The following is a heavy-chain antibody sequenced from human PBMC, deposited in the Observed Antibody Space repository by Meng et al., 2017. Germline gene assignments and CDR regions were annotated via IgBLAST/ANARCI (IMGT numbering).Heavy chain of an antibody. Sequence: VQRGQAGAEVKKPAVTVNISCNVSGDNITYYDMHWGQQAPGKGRDGSVLVDPKDCETIYAEKFQGRVTITADTSTDTAYMELSSLRTEDSSVDYWATDLYRDWFDPWGQGTLVTVSS. CDR3: ATDLYRDWFDP. V-gene: IGHV1-69-2*01. CDR1: GDNITYYD. D-gene: IGHD1-26*01. CDR2: VDPKDCET. J-gene: IGHJ5*02.